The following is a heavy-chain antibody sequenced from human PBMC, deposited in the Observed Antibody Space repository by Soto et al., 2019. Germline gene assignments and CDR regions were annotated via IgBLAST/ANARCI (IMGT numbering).Heavy chain of an antibody. V-gene: IGHV3-23*01. Sequence: PGGSLRLSCAASGFICSSYDMSWVRQAPGKGLEWVSTILVDGRTFYVDSVKGRFTISRDSSQNTVYLQMNSLTAGDTALYYWAKATGTGGGAFDICGQGTMVSV. CDR2: ILVDGRT. J-gene: IGHJ3*02. D-gene: IGHD2-8*02. CDR1: GFICSSYD. CDR3: AKATGTGGGAFDI.